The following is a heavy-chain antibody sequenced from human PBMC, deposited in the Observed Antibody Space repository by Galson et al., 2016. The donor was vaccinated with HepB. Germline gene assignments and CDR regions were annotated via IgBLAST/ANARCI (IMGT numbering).Heavy chain of an antibody. Sequence: SLRLSCAASGFTFASYTMHWVRQAPGKGLEWVAIISYDGSKKYYADSVKGRFTISRDNSESTLSLQMNSLRAEDTAVYYCARGRILWFGDPPHHWGQGTLVTVSS. CDR1: GFTFASYT. CDR3: ARGRILWFGDPPHH. J-gene: IGHJ5*02. D-gene: IGHD3-10*01. CDR2: ISYDGSKK. V-gene: IGHV3-30*04.